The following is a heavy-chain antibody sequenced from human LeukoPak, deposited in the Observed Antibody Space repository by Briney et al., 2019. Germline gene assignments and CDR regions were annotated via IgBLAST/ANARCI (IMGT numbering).Heavy chain of an antibody. CDR2: ISSSSSYI. D-gene: IGHD2-21*02. V-gene: IGHV3-21*01. CDR1: GFTFSSYS. Sequence: GGSLRLSCAASGFTFSSYSMNWVRQAPGKGLEWVSSISSSSSYIYYADSVKGRFTISKDNAKNSLYLQMNSLRAEDTAVYYCARLAYCGGDCYLGEGYFDYWGQGTLVTVSS. CDR3: ARLAYCGGDCYLGEGYFDY. J-gene: IGHJ4*02.